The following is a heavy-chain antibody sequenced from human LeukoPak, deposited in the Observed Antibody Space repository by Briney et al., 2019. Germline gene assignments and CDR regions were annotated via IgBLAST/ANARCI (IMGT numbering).Heavy chain of an antibody. CDR3: ARDPGAYGSGSYYNSIDY. CDR1: GFTFSSYW. J-gene: IGHJ4*02. Sequence: GGSLRLSCAASGFTFSSYWMHWVRHAPGKGLVWVSRINSDGSSTSYADSVKGRFTISRDNAKNTLYLQMNSLRAEDTAVYYCARDPGAYGSGSYYNSIDYWGQGTLVTVSS. D-gene: IGHD3-10*01. V-gene: IGHV3-74*01. CDR2: INSDGSST.